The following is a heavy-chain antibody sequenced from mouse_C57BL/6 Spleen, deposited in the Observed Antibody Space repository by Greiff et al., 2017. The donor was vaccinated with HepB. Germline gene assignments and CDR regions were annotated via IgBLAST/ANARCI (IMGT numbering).Heavy chain of an antibody. V-gene: IGHV1-64*01. Sequence: QVQLQQPGAELVKPGASVKLSCKASGYTFTSYWMHWVKQRPGQGLEWIGMIHPNSGSTNYNEKFKSKATLTVDKSSSTAYMQLSSLTSEDSAVYYCAGGAYYGSSYELFFDYWGQGTTLTVSS. CDR2: IHPNSGST. D-gene: IGHD1-1*01. J-gene: IGHJ2*01. CDR3: AGGAYYGSSYELFFDY. CDR1: GYTFTSYW.